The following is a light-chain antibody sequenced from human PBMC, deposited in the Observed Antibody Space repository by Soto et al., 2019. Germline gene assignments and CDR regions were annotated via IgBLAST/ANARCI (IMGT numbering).Light chain of an antibody. CDR2: EVS. CDR3: SSTTSRSTLV. CDR1: SSDLGDYKL. J-gene: IGLJ3*02. V-gene: IGLV2-14*01. Sequence: QSVLTQPASVSGSPGQSITISCTGTSSDLGDYKLVSWYQQHPGKAPKLMIYEVSNRPSGVSNRFSGSKSGNTASLTISGLQAEDEADYYCSSTTSRSTLVSGGGTKLTVL.